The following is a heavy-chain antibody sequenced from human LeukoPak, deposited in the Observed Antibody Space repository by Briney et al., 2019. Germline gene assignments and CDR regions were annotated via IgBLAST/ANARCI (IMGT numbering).Heavy chain of an antibody. CDR2: IKQDGSEK. CDR3: ARVEVATTVPEYFDY. J-gene: IGHJ4*02. Sequence: GGSLRLSCAASGFTVSSNYMSWVRQAPGKGLEWVANIKQDGSEKYYVDSVKGRFTISRDNAKNSLYLQMNSLRAEDTAVYYCARVEVATTVPEYFDYWGQGTLVTVSS. D-gene: IGHD5-12*01. V-gene: IGHV3-7*03. CDR1: GFTVSSNY.